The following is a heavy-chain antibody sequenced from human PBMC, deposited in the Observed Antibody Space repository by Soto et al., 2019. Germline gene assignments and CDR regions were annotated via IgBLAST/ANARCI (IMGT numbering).Heavy chain of an antibody. D-gene: IGHD3-9*01. CDR1: GDSLTSYY. J-gene: IGHJ5*02. CDR2: IYYTGKT. V-gene: IGHV4-59*01. CDR3: ARIILTGYYGLEP. Sequence: QVQLQESGPGLVKPSEPLSLTCRVSGDSLTSYYWTWVRQPPGKGLEWIGYIYYTGKTNYNPSLKSRVTISMDLSKNQFSRELRSLTAADTAVYYCARIILTGYYGLEPWGQGTLVIVSA.